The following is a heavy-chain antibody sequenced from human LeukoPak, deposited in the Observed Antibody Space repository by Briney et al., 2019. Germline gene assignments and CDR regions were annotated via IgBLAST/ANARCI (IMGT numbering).Heavy chain of an antibody. D-gene: IGHD5-12*01. CDR1: GYTFTGYY. CDR2: INPNSGGT. V-gene: IGHV1-2*02. J-gene: IGHJ4*02. Sequence: ASVKVSCKASGYTFTGYYMHWVRQAPGQGLEWMGWINPNSGGTNYAQKFQGRVTMTRDTSISTAYMELSRLRSDDTAAYYCARGNILSGYDFLYWGQGTLVTVSS. CDR3: ARGNILSGYDFLY.